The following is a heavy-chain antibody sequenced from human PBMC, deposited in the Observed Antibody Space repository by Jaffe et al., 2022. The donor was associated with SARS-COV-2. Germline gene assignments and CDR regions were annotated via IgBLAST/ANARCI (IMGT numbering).Heavy chain of an antibody. CDR3: VKDSGRGAYYNMDV. CDR2: ISSNGGST. V-gene: IGHV3-64D*09. Sequence: EVQLVESGGALVQPGGSLRLSCSASGFTFSTYAMHWVRQAPGKGLEYVSLISSNGGSTYYADSLKGRFTISRDNSKNTLSLQMSSLRAEDTAVYYCVKDSGRGAYYNMDVWGQGTTVTVSS. J-gene: IGHJ6*02. CDR1: GFTFSTYA. D-gene: IGHD7-27*01.